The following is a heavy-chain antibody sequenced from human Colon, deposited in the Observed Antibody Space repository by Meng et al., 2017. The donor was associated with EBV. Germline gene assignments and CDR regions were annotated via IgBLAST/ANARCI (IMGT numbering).Heavy chain of an antibody. D-gene: IGHD3-22*01. CDR2: IIPILGIA. J-gene: IGHJ4*02. CDR1: GGTFSSYT. CDR3: AREDSSGYSYYFDY. V-gene: IGHV1-69*08. Sequence: QVQVVQPGAEVKKPGSSVKVSCKASGGTFSSYTISWVRQAPGQGLEWMGRIIPILGIANYAQKFQGRVTITADKSTSTAYMELSSLRSEDTAVYYCAREDSSGYSYYFDYWGQGTLVTVSS.